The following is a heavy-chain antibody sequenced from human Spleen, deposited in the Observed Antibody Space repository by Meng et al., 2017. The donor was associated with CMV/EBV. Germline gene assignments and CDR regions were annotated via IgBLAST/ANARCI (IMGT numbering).Heavy chain of an antibody. CDR3: AKGGGNYPTNGMDV. V-gene: IGHV3-33*06. CDR1: GFTFSSYG. J-gene: IGHJ6*02. Sequence: GESLKISCAASGFTFSSYGMHWVRQAPGKGLEWVAVIWYDGSNKYYADSVKGRFTISRDNSNNTLYPQMNSLRAEDTAVYYCAKGGGNYPTNGMDVWGQGTTVTVSS. D-gene: IGHD4-11*01. CDR2: IWYDGSNK.